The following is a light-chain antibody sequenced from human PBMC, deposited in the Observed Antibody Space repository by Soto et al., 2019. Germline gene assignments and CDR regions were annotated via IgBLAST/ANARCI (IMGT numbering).Light chain of an antibody. CDR1: QSVGSTY. V-gene: IGKV3-20*01. CDR3: QQYGNPPWT. Sequence: ETVLTQSPGTLSLSPGERATLSCRASQSVGSTYLAWYQQKPGQAPRLLIYDTFSRATGIPNRFSGSGSGTDFTVTISRLEPEDFAVYHCQQYGNPPWTFGQGTKLEIK. CDR2: DTF. J-gene: IGKJ2*01.